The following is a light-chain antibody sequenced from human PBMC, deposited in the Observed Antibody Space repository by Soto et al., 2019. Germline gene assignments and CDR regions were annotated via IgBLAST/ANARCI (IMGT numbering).Light chain of an antibody. Sequence: EIVLTQSPGALSVSRVEGSTLNFRASQSISTSSLAWYRQKPGQAPRLLIYGAFNRATGIPDRFSGSGSGTEFTLTISSLQPDDFATYYCQQYNSYSFGQGTKVDIK. CDR3: QQYNSYS. J-gene: IGKJ1*01. CDR1: QSISTSS. V-gene: IGKV3-20*01. CDR2: GAF.